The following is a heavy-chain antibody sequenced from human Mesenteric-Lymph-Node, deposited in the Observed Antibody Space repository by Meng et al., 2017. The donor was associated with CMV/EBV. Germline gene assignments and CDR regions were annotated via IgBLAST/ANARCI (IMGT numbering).Heavy chain of an antibody. CDR3: ARGSDIPVNNY. Sequence: QVQLQQWGAGLLKPSETLSLTCAVYGGSFSGYYWSWIRQPPGKGLEWIGEINHSGVPNYNPSLKSRVTISLDRSKNQFSLKLSSVTAEDTAVYYCARGSDIPVNNYWGQGTLVVASS. V-gene: IGHV4-34*01. CDR2: INHSGVP. J-gene: IGHJ4*02. D-gene: IGHD2-15*01. CDR1: GGSFSGYY.